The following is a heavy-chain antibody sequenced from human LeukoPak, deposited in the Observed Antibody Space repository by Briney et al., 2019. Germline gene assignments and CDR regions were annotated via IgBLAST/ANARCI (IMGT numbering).Heavy chain of an antibody. J-gene: IGHJ5*02. CDR2: IYTSGST. V-gene: IGHV4-4*07. CDR1: GGSISSYY. D-gene: IGHD3-3*01. Sequence: PSETLSLTCTVSGGSISSYYWSWIRQPAGKGLEWIGRIYTSGSTNYNPSLKSRVTMSVDTSKNQFSLKLSSVTAADTAVYYCVRDRGLITIFGVVTTNWFDPWGQGTLVTVSS. CDR3: VRDRGLITIFGVVTTNWFDP.